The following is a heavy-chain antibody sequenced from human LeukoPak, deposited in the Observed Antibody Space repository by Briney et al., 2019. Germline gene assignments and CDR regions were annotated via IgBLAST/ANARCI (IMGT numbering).Heavy chain of an antibody. CDR2: IYSGTI. J-gene: IGHJ3*02. D-gene: IGHD6-13*01. CDR3: AKDPVAAAGTGTDAFDI. V-gene: IGHV3-53*01. Sequence: GGSLRLSCTVSGFTVSSNSMSWVRQAPGKGLEWVSFIYSGTIHYSDSVKGRFTISRDNSKNTLYLQMNSLRAEDTAVYYCAKDPVAAAGTGTDAFDIWGQGTMVTVSS. CDR1: GFTVSSNS.